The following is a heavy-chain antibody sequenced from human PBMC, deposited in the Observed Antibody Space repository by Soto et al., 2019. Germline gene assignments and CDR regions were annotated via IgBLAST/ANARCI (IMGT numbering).Heavy chain of an antibody. J-gene: IGHJ5*02. D-gene: IGHD3-10*01. CDR1: YASINDYH. CDR3: ARDHYYGSGSYYFHWFDP. Sequence: SETLSLTCTVSYASINDYHWTWIRQPPGKGLEWIGYIYYSTNYNPSLKSRVTISVDTSKNHLSLKLTSVTAADTAVYYCARDHYYGSGSYYFHWFDPWGQGTPVTVSS. CDR2: IYYST. V-gene: IGHV4-59*01.